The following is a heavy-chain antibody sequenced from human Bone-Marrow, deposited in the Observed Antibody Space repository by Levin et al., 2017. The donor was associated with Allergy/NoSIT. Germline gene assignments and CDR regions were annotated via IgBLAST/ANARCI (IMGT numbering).Heavy chain of an antibody. D-gene: IGHD3-3*01. Sequence: SETLSLTCTVSGGSISSGVYFWSWIRQLPGKGLEWIGYVSHSGITFYNQSLKSRVTISGDTSKSLFSLNLSSVTAADTAVYYCSRGITVFGVVLAVNDAFDIWGQGTMVTVSS. CDR2: VSHSGIT. J-gene: IGHJ3*02. CDR1: GGSISSGVYF. V-gene: IGHV4-31*03. CDR3: SRGITVFGVVLAVNDAFDI.